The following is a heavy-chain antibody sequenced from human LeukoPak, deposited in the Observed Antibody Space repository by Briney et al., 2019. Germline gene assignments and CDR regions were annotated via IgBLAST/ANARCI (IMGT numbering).Heavy chain of an antibody. D-gene: IGHD4-17*01. CDR3: ARTENAFQDYGDYYFDY. V-gene: IGHV4-39*01. CDR1: GGSISSSSYY. Sequence: SETLSLTCTVSGGSISSSSYYWGWIRQPPGKGLERIGSIYYSGSTYYNPSLKSRVTISVDTSKNQFSLKLSSVTAADTAVYYCARTENAFQDYGDYYFDYWGQGTLVTVSS. J-gene: IGHJ4*02. CDR2: IYYSGST.